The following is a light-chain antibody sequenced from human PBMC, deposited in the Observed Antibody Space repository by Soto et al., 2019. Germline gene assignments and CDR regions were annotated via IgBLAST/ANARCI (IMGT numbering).Light chain of an antibody. CDR3: AAWDDSLNGRV. Sequence: QSVLTQPPSASGTPGQRFTISCSGSNSNIGSNTVNWYQQLPGTAPKVFMYSNNQRPSGVPERFSGSKSGTSASLAISGLQSEDEADYYCAAWDDSLNGRVFGGGTKLTVL. V-gene: IGLV1-44*01. CDR1: NSNIGSNT. J-gene: IGLJ3*02. CDR2: SNN.